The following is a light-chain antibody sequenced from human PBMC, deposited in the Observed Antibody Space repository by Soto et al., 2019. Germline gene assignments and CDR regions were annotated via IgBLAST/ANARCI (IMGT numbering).Light chain of an antibody. CDR2: DAS. CDR1: QSVSSY. J-gene: IGKJ3*01. V-gene: IGKV3-11*01. Sequence: EIVLTQSPATLSLSPGERATLSCRASQSVSSYLAWYQQKPGQAPRLLIYDASNRATGIPARFSGSGSGTDYTLTISSLEPEDFAVSYCQQRSNWPFTFGPATKVDI. CDR3: QQRSNWPFT.